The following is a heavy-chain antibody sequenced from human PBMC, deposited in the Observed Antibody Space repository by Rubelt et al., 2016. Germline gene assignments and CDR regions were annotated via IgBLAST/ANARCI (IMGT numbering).Heavy chain of an antibody. Sequence: QVQLQESGPGLVKPSETLSLTCTVSGGSISSYYWSWIRQPPGKGLEWIGYIYYSGSTNYNPSLKSRVTISVDTSKNQFSLKLSSVTAADTAVYYCARAVSGSYHDYWGQGTLVTVSS. J-gene: IGHJ4*02. CDR1: GGSISSYY. CDR2: IYYSGST. CDR3: ARAVSGSYHDY. D-gene: IGHD1-26*01. V-gene: IGHV4-59*01.